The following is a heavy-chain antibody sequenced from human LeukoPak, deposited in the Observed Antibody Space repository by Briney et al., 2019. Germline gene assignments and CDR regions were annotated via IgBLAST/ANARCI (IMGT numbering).Heavy chain of an antibody. V-gene: IGHV3-30*18. J-gene: IGHJ6*02. CDR2: ISYDGSNK. CDR3: AKDGVPYCSSTSCSTAIIYYYGMDV. CDR1: GFTFSSYG. Sequence: GRSLRLSCAASGFTFSSYGMHWVRQAPGKGLEWVAVISYDGSNKYYADSVKGRFTISRDNSKSTLYLQMNSLRAEDTAVYYCAKDGVPYCSSTSCSTAIIYYYGMDVWGQGTTVTVSS. D-gene: IGHD2-2*01.